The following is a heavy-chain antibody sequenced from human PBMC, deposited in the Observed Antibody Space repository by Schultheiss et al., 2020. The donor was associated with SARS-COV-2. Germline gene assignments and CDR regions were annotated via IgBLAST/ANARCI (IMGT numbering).Heavy chain of an antibody. J-gene: IGHJ3*02. CDR2: IKSKTDGGTT. CDR3: TTILRDAFDI. V-gene: IGHV3-15*01. D-gene: IGHD2-15*01. Sequence: GGSLRLSCAASGFTVSSNYMTWVRQAPGKGLEWVGRIKSKTDGGTTDYAAPVKGRFTISRDDSKNTLYLQMNSLKTEDTAVYYCTTILRDAFDIWGQGTMVTVSS. CDR1: GFTVSSNY.